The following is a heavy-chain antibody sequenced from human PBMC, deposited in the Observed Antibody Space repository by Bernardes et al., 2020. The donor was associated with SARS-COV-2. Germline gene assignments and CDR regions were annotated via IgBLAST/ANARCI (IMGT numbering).Heavy chain of an antibody. J-gene: IGHJ6*02. CDR3: ARRRYGDFGVDV. CDR1: GFSFSSYW. D-gene: IGHD4-17*01. CDR2: ISYDGRTI. Sequence: GGSLRLSCAASGFSFSSYWMHWVRQVPGKGLVWVSRISYDGRTIDYADSVKGRVTISADKSVNTAYLQWSSLKASDTAIYYCARRRYGDFGVDVWGQGTTVTVSS. V-gene: IGHV3-74*01.